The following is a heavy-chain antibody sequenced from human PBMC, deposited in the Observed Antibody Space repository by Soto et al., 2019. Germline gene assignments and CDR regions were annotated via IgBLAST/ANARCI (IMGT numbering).Heavy chain of an antibody. Sequence: TGGSLRLSCAASGFTFSSYAMSWVRQAPGKGLEWVSAISGSGGSTHYADSVKGRFTISRDKSKNTLSLQMNSLRVDDTAIYYCTKSDGCGGGACYTGTYYYFDVWGRGTLVTVSS. V-gene: IGHV3-23*01. CDR3: TKSDGCGGGACYTGTYYYFDV. D-gene: IGHD3-16*02. CDR2: ISGSGGST. J-gene: IGHJ2*01. CDR1: GFTFSSYA.